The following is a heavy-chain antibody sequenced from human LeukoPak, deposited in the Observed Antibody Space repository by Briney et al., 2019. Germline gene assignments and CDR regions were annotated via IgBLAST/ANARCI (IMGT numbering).Heavy chain of an antibody. CDR2: IYHSGST. V-gene: IGHV4-30-2*01. Sequence: PSETLSLTCAVSGGSISSGGYSWSWIRQPPGKGLEWIGYIYHSGSTYYNPSLKSRVTISVDRSKNQFSLKLSSVTAADTAVYYCARRGDSYTSFDYWGQGTLVTVSS. CDR1: GGSISSGGYS. J-gene: IGHJ4*02. CDR3: ARRGDSYTSFDY.